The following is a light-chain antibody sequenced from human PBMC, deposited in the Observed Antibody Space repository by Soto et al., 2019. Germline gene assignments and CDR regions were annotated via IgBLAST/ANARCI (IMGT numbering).Light chain of an antibody. CDR2: AAS. Sequence: DIHMTQAPSSLSASVVDRVTIACRASQSISNYLNWYQQKPGKAPKLLIYAASTLQTGVPSRFSGSGSGTDFTLTISSLQPEDFATYYCQQSYSTLWTFGQGTKVDIK. J-gene: IGKJ1*01. CDR3: QQSYSTLWT. CDR1: QSISNY. V-gene: IGKV1-39*01.